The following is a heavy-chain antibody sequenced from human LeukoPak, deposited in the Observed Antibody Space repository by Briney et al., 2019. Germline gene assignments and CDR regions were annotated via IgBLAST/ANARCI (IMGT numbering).Heavy chain of an antibody. Sequence: GGSLRLSCADSGFTFSRYLMHWVRQAPGKGLVWVSHITTYGRSTSYADSVKGRFTSSRDNAKNSRYLQMNSLRVEDTAVYHCAKDKTPGDYHRYFDNWGQGTLVTVSS. V-gene: IGHV3-74*01. CDR1: GFTFSRYL. CDR3: AKDKTPGDYHRYFDN. CDR2: ITTYGRST. D-gene: IGHD4-17*01. J-gene: IGHJ4*02.